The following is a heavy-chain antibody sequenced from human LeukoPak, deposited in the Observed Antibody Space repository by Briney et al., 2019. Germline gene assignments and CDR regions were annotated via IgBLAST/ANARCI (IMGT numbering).Heavy chain of an antibody. V-gene: IGHV3-48*04. CDR1: GFTFSSYS. D-gene: IGHD1-1*01. CDR3: ARVELGYYYYMDV. CDR2: ISSSGTTK. J-gene: IGHJ6*03. Sequence: GGSLRLSCAASGFTFSSYSMNWVRQAPGKGLQWISYISSSGTTKYYADSVKGRFTISRDNAKNSLYLQMNSLRAEDTAVYYCARVELGYYYYMDVWGKGTTVTISS.